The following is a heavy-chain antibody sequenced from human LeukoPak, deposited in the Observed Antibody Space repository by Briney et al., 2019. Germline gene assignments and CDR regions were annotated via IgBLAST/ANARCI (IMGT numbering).Heavy chain of an antibody. J-gene: IGHJ5*02. CDR2: ISSSSSYI. CDR1: GFTFSSYS. Sequence: GVLRLSCAASGFTFSSYSMNWVRQAPGKGLEWVSSISSSSSYIYYADSVKGRFTISRDNAKNSLYLQMNSLRAEDTALYYCARDGGGGSFSNWFDPWGQGTLVTVSS. V-gene: IGHV3-21*01. CDR3: ARDGGGGSFSNWFDP. D-gene: IGHD3-16*01.